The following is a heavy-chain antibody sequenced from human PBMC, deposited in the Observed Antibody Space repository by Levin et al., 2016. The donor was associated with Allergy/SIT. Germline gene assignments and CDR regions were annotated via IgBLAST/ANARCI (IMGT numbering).Heavy chain of an antibody. D-gene: IGHD5-18*01. CDR1: GGSISSGGYS. CDR3: ARVDSYGDKDAFDI. CDR2: IYHSGST. J-gene: IGHJ3*02. Sequence: SETLSLTCAVSGGSISSGGYSWSWIRQPPGKGLEWIGYIYHSGSTYYNPSLKSRVTISVDRSKNQFSLKLSSVTAADTAVYYCARVDSYGDKDAFDIWGQGTMVTVSS. V-gene: IGHV4-30-2*01.